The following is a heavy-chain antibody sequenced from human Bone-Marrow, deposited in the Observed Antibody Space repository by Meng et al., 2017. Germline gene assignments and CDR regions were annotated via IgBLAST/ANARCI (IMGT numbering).Heavy chain of an antibody. D-gene: IGHD6-13*01. V-gene: IGHV4-4*02. J-gene: IGHJ4*02. CDR1: GGAISSSNW. CDR3: ARARSSSWSFDY. Sequence: QVQLQESGPGLVKPSGTLYLTFAVSGGAISSSNWWSWVRQPPGKGLEWIGEIYHSGNTNYNPSLKSRVAMSVDKSKNQFSLRLSSVTAADTAVYYCARARSSSWSFDYWGQGTLVTVSS. CDR2: IYHSGNT.